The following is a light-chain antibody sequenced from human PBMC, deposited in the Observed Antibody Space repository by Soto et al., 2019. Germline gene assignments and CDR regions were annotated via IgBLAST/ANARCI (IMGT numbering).Light chain of an antibody. CDR2: GAS. CDR3: QQYGSSPRVT. CDR1: QSVSSF. J-gene: IGKJ3*01. V-gene: IGKV3-20*01. Sequence: DILMTQSPATLSLSPGGRATLSCSASQSVSSFLSWFQQKPRQSPRLLIYGASSSATGIPDRFSGSGSGTDFTLTIRRLEPEDFAVYYCQQYGSSPRVTFGPGTKVDIK.